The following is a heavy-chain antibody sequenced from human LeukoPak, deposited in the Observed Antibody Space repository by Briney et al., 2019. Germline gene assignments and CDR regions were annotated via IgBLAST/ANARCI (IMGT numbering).Heavy chain of an antibody. CDR3: ASEGASTGSFDY. J-gene: IGHJ4*02. V-gene: IGHV1-2*02. Sequence: ASVKVSCKASGYTFTGYYMHWVRQAPGQGLEWMGWINPNSGGTNYAQKSQGRVTMTRDTPISTAYMEVSRLRSDDTAVCYCASEGASTGSFDYWGQGTLVTVSS. CDR1: GYTFTGYY. CDR2: INPNSGGT. D-gene: IGHD1-26*01.